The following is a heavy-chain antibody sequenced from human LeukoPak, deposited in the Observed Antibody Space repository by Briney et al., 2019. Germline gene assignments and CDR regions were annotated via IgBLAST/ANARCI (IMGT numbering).Heavy chain of an antibody. CDR2: IDPSDSYT. V-gene: IGHV5-10-1*01. D-gene: IGHD2-21*02. CDR1: GYSFTSYW. J-gene: IGHJ2*01. CDR3: ARHPPSPVQPVVVTAPGYFDL. Sequence: PGESLKISCKGSGYSFTSYWISWVRQMPGKGLEWMGRIDPSDSYTNYSPSFQGHVTISADRSISTAYLQWNSLKASDTAMYYCARHPPSPVQPVVVTAPGYFDLWGRGTLVTVSS.